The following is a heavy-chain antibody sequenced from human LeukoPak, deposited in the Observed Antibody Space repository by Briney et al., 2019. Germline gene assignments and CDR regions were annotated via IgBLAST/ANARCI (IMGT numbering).Heavy chain of an antibody. V-gene: IGHV4-39*01. J-gene: IGHJ3*02. CDR3: ARVGSTVTVAFDI. D-gene: IGHD1-26*01. Sequence: SGSLSLTCTVSGGSISSSSYYWGWIRQPPGKGLEWIGTVYYSATTYYNPSLKSRVTISVDTSKNQFSLKLSSVTAADTAVYYCARVGSTVTVAFDIWGRGTVVTVSS. CDR1: GGSISSSSYY. CDR2: VYYSATT.